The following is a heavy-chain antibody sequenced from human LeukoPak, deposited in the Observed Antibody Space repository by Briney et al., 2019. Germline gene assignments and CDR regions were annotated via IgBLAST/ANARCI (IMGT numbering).Heavy chain of an antibody. CDR2: ISGSGGST. Sequence: GGSLRLSCAASGFTFSSYAMSWVRQAPGKGLEWVSAISGSGGSTYYADSVKGRFSISRDNSKNTLYLQMNSLRAEDTAVYYCARMGRDYYYYYGMDVWGQGTTVTVSS. J-gene: IGHJ6*02. CDR3: ARMGRDYYYYYGMDV. CDR1: GFTFSSYA. D-gene: IGHD2-8*01. V-gene: IGHV3-23*01.